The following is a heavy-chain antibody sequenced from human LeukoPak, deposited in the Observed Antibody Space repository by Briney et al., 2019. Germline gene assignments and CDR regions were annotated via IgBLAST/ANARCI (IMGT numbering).Heavy chain of an antibody. CDR3: ARGGGYSSGWYGQYFDY. Sequence: PGRSLRLSCAASGFTFSSYGMHWVRQAPGKGLEGVAVISYDGSNKYYADSVKGRFTISRDNSKNTLYLQMNSLRAEDTAVYYCARGGGYSSGWYGQYFDYWGQEPWSPSPQ. CDR1: GFTFSSYG. CDR2: ISYDGSNK. V-gene: IGHV3-30*03. J-gene: IGHJ4*01. D-gene: IGHD6-19*01.